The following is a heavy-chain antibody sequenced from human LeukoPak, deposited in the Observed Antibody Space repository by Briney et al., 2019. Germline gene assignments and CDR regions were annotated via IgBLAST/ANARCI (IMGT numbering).Heavy chain of an antibody. J-gene: IGHJ3*02. CDR2: IRSSSSYI. Sequence: GGSLRLSCAASGFTFSSYSMNWVRQAPGKGLETGSSIRSSSSYIYYADSVKGRFTISRDNAKNSLYLQMNSLRAEDTAVYYCARDPRENGIVYAFDIWGQGTMVTVSS. D-gene: IGHD3-16*02. CDR1: GFTFSSYS. V-gene: IGHV3-21*01. CDR3: ARDPRENGIVYAFDI.